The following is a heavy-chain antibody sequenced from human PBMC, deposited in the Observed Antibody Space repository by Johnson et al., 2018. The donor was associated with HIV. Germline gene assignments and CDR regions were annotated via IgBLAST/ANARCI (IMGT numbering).Heavy chain of an antibody. Sequence: QVQLVESGGGVVQPGGSLRLSCAASGFTFSSYGMHWVRQAPGKGLEWVAFIRYDGSNKYYADSVKGRFTISRDNSKNTLSLQMNSLRAEDTAVYYCAKALLLTTATSRDAFDIWGQGTMVTVSS. V-gene: IGHV3-30*02. J-gene: IGHJ3*02. CDR3: AKALLLTTATSRDAFDI. D-gene: IGHD4-17*01. CDR1: GFTFSSYG. CDR2: IRYDGSNK.